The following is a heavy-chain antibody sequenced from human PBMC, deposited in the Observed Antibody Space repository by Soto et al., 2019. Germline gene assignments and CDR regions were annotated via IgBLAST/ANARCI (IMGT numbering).Heavy chain of an antibody. Sequence: QVQLQQWGAGLLKPSETLSLTCAVYGGSFSGYYWSWIRQPPGKGLEWIGEINHSGSTNYNPSLKSRVTISVDTSKNQFSLKLSSVTAADTAVYYCARSRLPSIAARVNWFDPWGQGTLVTVSS. CDR1: GGSFSGYY. CDR2: INHSGST. CDR3: ARSRLPSIAARVNWFDP. J-gene: IGHJ5*02. V-gene: IGHV4-34*01. D-gene: IGHD6-6*01.